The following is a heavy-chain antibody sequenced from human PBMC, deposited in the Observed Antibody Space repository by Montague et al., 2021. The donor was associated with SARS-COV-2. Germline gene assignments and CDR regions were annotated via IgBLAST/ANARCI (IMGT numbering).Heavy chain of an antibody. J-gene: IGHJ3*02. D-gene: IGHD3-3*01. CDR2: ISGSGGST. Sequence: SLRFSCAASGFTFSSYAMSWVRQAPGKGLEWVSAISGSGGSTYYADSVKGRFTISRDNSKNTLYLQMNSLRAEDTAVYYCAKDPARVTIFGVVIIELIAFDIWGQGTMVTVSS. CDR3: AKDPARVTIFGVVIIELIAFDI. CDR1: GFTFSSYA. V-gene: IGHV3-23*01.